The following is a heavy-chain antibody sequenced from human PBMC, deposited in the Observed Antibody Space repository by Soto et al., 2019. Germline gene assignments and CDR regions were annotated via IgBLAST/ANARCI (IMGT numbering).Heavy chain of an antibody. Sequence: ASVKVSCKASGYTFTSYGISWVRQAPGQGLEWMGWISAYNGNTNYAQKLQGRVTMTTDTSTSTAYMELRSLRSDDTAVYYCARARRYYDILTGYGYWGQGTLVTAPQ. V-gene: IGHV1-18*01. CDR3: ARARRYYDILTGYGY. J-gene: IGHJ4*02. D-gene: IGHD3-9*01. CDR2: ISAYNGNT. CDR1: GYTFTSYG.